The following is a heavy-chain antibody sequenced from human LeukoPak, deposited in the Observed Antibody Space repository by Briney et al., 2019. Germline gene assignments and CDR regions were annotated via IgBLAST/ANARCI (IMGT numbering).Heavy chain of an antibody. J-gene: IGHJ4*02. CDR3: ARANPPSDYDFWSGYQAVLERRGAYFDY. CDR2: IYASGST. D-gene: IGHD3-3*01. CDR1: GGSISSYY. Sequence: TSETLSLTCTVSGGSISSYYWSWIRQPAGKGLEWIGRIYASGSTNYNPSLKSRVTISVDTSKNQFSLKLSSVTAADTAVYYCARANPPSDYDFWSGYQAVLERRGAYFDYWGQGTLVTVSS. V-gene: IGHV4-4*07.